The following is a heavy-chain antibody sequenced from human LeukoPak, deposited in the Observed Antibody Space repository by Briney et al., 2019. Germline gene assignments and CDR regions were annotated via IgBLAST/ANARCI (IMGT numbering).Heavy chain of an antibody. CDR3: ARASIVVVPATLGFDP. CDR1: GGSFSGYY. D-gene: IGHD2-2*01. V-gene: IGHV4-34*01. J-gene: IGHJ5*02. CDR2: VYYSGST. Sequence: SETLSLTCAVYGGSFSGYYWGWIRQPPGKGLEWIGNVYYSGSTYYNPSLNSRVTISVDTSKNQFSLRLNSVTAADTAVYYCARASIVVVPATLGFDPWGQGTLVTVSS.